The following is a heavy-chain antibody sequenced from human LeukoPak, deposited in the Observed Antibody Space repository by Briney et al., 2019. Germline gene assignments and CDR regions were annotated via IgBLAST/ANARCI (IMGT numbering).Heavy chain of an antibody. Sequence: ASVKVSCKASGYTFTSYAMHWVRQAPGQRLEWMGWINAGNGNTKYSQKFQGRVTIARDTSASTAYMELSSLRSEDTAVYYCARESSPYYGGSFDYWGQGTLVTVSS. CDR3: ARESSPYYGGSFDY. D-gene: IGHD3-10*01. CDR2: INAGNGNT. J-gene: IGHJ4*02. CDR1: GYTFTSYA. V-gene: IGHV1-3*01.